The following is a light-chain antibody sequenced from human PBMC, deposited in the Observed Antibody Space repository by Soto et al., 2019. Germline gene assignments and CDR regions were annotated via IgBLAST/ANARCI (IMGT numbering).Light chain of an antibody. Sequence: DIQMTHSPSTLSAPVLDRGTSTFLASQSISNWLAWYQQKPGKAHKLLIYDGYNLESGVNSRFSGSGSGKEFTITIRSLQNDDFENYHCIKYVNYYWTCGNGPKV. V-gene: IGKV1-5*01. CDR3: IKYVNYYWT. J-gene: IGKJ1*01. CDR1: QSISNW. CDR2: DGY.